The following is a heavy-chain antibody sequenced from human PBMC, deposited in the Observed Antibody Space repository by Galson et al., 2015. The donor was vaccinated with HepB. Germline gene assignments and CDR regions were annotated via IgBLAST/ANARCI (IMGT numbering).Heavy chain of an antibody. Sequence: SETLSLTCTVSGGSISSYYWSWIRQPPGKGLEWIGYIYYSGSTNYNPSLKSRVTISVDTSKNQFSLKLSSVTAADTAVYYCAREPQSNTSCYAGLLCNNGMDVWGQGTTVTVSS. CDR1: GGSISSYY. J-gene: IGHJ6*02. D-gene: IGHD2-2*01. CDR2: IYYSGST. CDR3: AREPQSNTSCYAGLLCNNGMDV. V-gene: IGHV4-59*01.